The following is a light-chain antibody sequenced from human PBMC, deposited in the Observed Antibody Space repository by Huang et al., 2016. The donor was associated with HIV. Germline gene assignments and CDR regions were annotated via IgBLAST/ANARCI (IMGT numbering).Light chain of an antibody. CDR3: MQAPRT. V-gene: IGKV2-28*01. CDR2: LGS. Sequence: DIVMTQSPLSLPVTPREPASISCRSSQSLLHSNGYNYLDWYLQKPGQSPQLLIYLGSNRASGVPDRFSGSGSGTDFTLKISRVEAEDVGVYYCMQAPRTFGQGTKVEIK. CDR1: QSLLHSNGYNY. J-gene: IGKJ1*01.